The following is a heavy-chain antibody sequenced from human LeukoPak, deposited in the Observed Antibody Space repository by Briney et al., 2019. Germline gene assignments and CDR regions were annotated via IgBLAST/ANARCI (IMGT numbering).Heavy chain of an antibody. CDR3: ATSEGLTMVRGFDY. J-gene: IGHJ4*02. CDR1: GFTFSSYA. D-gene: IGHD3-10*01. V-gene: IGHV3-23*01. Sequence: GGSLRLSCAASGFTFSSYAMSWVRQAPGKGLEWVSAISGSGGSTYYADSVKGRFTISRDNSKNTLYLQMNSLRPEDTAVYYCATSEGLTMVRGFDYWGQGTLVTVSS. CDR2: ISGSGGST.